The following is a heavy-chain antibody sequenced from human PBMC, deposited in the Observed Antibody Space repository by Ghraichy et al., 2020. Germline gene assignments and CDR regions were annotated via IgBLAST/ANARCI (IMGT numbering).Heavy chain of an antibody. V-gene: IGHV3-48*02. J-gene: IGHJ4*02. CDR3: ARDRSLNGYHRGY. Sequence: GGSLRLSCAVSGFTFSSYSMNWVRQAPGKGLEWVSYISSSSSTIYYADSVKGRFTISRDNDKNSLYLQMNSLRDEDTAVYYCARDRSLNGYHRGYWGQGTLVTVSS. CDR1: GFTFSSYS. CDR2: ISSSSSTI. D-gene: IGHD5-18*01.